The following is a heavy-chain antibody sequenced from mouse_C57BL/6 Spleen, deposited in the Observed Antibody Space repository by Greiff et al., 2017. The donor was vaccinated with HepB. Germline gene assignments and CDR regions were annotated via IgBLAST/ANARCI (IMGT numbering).Heavy chain of an antibody. CDR3: ARSLLRLPGFDY. Sequence: VMLVESGPELVKPGASVKISCKASGYAFSSSWMNWVKQRPGKGLEWIGRIYPGDGDTNYNGKFKGKATLTADKSSSTAYMQLSSLTSEDSAVYFCARSLLRLPGFDYWGQGTTLTVSS. CDR1: GYAFSSSW. CDR2: IYPGDGDT. D-gene: IGHD1-1*01. V-gene: IGHV1-82*01. J-gene: IGHJ2*01.